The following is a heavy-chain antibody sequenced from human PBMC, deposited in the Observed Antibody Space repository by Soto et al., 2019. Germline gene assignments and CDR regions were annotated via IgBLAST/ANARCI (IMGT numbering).Heavy chain of an antibody. V-gene: IGHV4-34*01. CDR1: GGSFSGYY. CDR2: INHSGIT. Sequence: QVQLQQGGAGLLKPSETLSLTCAVYGGSFSGYYWSWIRQPPGKGLEWIGEINHSGITNYNPSLKSRATRAVDTYKNQFPQRLSSATAADTAVYYCARPGDYYGAGSYFDYWGQGTLVSVSS. J-gene: IGHJ4*02. D-gene: IGHD3-10*01. CDR3: ARPGDYYGAGSYFDY.